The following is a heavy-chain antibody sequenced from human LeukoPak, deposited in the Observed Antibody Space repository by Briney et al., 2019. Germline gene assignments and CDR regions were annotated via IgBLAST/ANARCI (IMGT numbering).Heavy chain of an antibody. Sequence: KPSETLSLTYTVSGGSISSGSYYWSWIRQPAGKGLEWIGRIYTSGSTNYNPSLKSRVTISVDTSKNQFSLKLSSVTAADTAVYYCARTTRLPYCSSTSCYTGNRGAFDIWGQGAMVTVSS. V-gene: IGHV4-61*02. CDR3: ARTTRLPYCSSTSCYTGNRGAFDI. J-gene: IGHJ3*02. CDR2: IYTSGST. CDR1: GGSISSGSYY. D-gene: IGHD2-2*02.